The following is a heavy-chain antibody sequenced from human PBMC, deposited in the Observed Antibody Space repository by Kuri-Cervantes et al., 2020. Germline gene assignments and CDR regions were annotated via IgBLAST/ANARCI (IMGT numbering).Heavy chain of an antibody. J-gene: IGHJ6*02. D-gene: IGHD2/OR15-2a*01. CDR1: GYTFTSYG. CDR3: ARDPNIHGYYYGMDV. CDR2: ISAYNDNT. V-gene: IGHV1-18*01. Sequence: ASVKVSCKASGYTFTSYGISWVRQAPGQGLEWMGWISAYNDNTNYAQKLQGRVTMTTDTSTSTAYMELRSLRSDDTAVYYCARDPNIHGYYYGMDVWGQGTTVTVSS.